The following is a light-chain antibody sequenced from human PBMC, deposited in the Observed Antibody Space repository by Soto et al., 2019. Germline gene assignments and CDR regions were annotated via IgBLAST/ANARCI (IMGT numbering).Light chain of an antibody. J-gene: IGLJ1*01. Sequence: QSVLTQPASVSGSPGQSITISCTGTNSDVGGYSYVSWYQQHPVKAPKLMIYEVSNRPSGVSNRFSGSKSGNTASLTISGLQAEEEADYYCSSYTSSSTPYVFGTGTKVT. CDR3: SSYTSSSTPYV. CDR1: NSDVGGYSY. CDR2: EVS. V-gene: IGLV2-14*01.